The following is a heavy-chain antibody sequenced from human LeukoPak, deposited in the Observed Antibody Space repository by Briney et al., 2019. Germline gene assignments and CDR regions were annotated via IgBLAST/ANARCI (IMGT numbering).Heavy chain of an antibody. V-gene: IGHV1-18*01. Sequence: ASVKVSCKASGYTFTSYGISWVRQAPGQGLEWMGWISAYNGNTNYAQKLQGRVTMTTDTSTSTAYMELRSLRSDDTAVYYCASVWFSRVTSAYDDGYYYYMDVWGKGTTVTVSS. CDR1: GYTFTSYG. D-gene: IGHD3-10*01. CDR2: ISAYNGNT. CDR3: ASVWFSRVTSAYDDGYYYYMDV. J-gene: IGHJ6*03.